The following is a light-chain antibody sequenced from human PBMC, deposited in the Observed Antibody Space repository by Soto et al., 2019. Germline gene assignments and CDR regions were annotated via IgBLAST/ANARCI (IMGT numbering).Light chain of an antibody. J-gene: IGKJ5*01. CDR3: QQRDMWAIT. CDR1: QSFRGL. V-gene: IGKV3-11*01. Sequence: VWTQSPVSLSLSPGERATLSFRASQSFRGLLAWYQQKPGQAPRRLIYDAYNRATGIPARFSGSGSGTDFTLTISSLEPEDSAVYYFQQRDMWAITFGQGTRLEIK. CDR2: DAY.